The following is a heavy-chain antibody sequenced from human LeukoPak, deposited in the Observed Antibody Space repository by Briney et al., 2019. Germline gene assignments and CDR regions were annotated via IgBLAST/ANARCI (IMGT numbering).Heavy chain of an antibody. CDR2: ISYDGTNK. J-gene: IGHJ4*02. Sequence: AGGSLRLSCAASGFIFSSYEMNWVRQAPGKGLEWVAVISYDGTNKYYADSVRGRFTISRDNSKNTLYLQMDSLRTEDTAVYYCARVELYASGWYGSIDYWGQGTLVAVSS. CDR1: GFIFSSYE. D-gene: IGHD6-19*01. V-gene: IGHV3-30*04. CDR3: ARVELYASGWYGSIDY.